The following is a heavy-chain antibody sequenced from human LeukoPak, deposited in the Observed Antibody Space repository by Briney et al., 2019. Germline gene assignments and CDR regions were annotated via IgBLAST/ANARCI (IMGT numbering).Heavy chain of an antibody. D-gene: IGHD3-22*01. CDR1: GGSISSYY. Sequence: ETLSLTCTVSGGSISSYYWSWVRQAPGKGLEWVSAISGSGGSTYYADSVKGRFTISRDNSKNTLYLQMNSLRAEDTAVYYCAKPPPQSNYYDSSGYKWGQGTLVTVSS. CDR3: AKPPPQSNYYDSSGYK. V-gene: IGHV3-23*01. CDR2: ISGSGGST. J-gene: IGHJ4*02.